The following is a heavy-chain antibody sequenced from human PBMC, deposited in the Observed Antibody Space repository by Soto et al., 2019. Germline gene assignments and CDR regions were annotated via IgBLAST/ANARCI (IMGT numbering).Heavy chain of an antibody. J-gene: IGHJ6*02. V-gene: IGHV1-18*01. CDR1: GYTFTSYG. Sequence: ASVKVSCKASGYTFTSYGISWVRQAPGQGLEWMGWISAYNGNTNYAQKLQGRVTMTTDTSTSTAYMELRSLRSDDTAVYYCARKGVVPAAMPDDYYYGMDVWGQGTTVTVSS. D-gene: IGHD2-2*01. CDR3: ARKGVVPAAMPDDYYYGMDV. CDR2: ISAYNGNT.